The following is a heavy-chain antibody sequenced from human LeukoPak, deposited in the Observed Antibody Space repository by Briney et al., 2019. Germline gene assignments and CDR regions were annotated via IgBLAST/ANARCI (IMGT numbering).Heavy chain of an antibody. Sequence: PGGSLRLSCAASGFTFSDYYMSWIRQAPGKGLEWVSYISSSGGTIYYADSVKGRFTISRDNAKNPLYLQMNSLRAGDTDVYYCVRRQGPNCSGGSCYSLRYYYGMDVWGLGPRVT. CDR1: GFTFSDYY. CDR2: ISSSGGTI. D-gene: IGHD2-15*01. J-gene: IGHJ6*02. V-gene: IGHV3-11*01. CDR3: VRRQGPNCSGGSCYSLRYYYGMDV.